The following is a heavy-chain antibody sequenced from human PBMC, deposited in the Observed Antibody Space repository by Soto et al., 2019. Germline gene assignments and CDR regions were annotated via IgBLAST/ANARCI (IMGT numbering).Heavy chain of an antibody. Sequence: SVKFSCKSSGGTFSSYVISWVRQAPGQGLERMGGIIPIFGTANYAQKFQGRVTITADESTSTAYMELSSLRSEDTAVYYCAANYYYDGSAYYRAFDIWGQGTTGTFS. J-gene: IGHJ3*02. D-gene: IGHD3-22*01. CDR3: AANYYYDGSAYYRAFDI. CDR1: GGTFSSYV. V-gene: IGHV1-69*13. CDR2: IIPIFGTA.